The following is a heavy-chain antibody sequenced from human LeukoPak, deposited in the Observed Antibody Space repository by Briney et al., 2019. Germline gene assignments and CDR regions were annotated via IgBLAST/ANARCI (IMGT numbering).Heavy chain of an antibody. CDR2: INEDGSEK. CDR1: GFTFSNYW. CDR3: ARDQAARPLGY. J-gene: IGHJ4*02. D-gene: IGHD6-6*01. V-gene: IGHV3-7*01. Sequence: GGSLRLSCAASGFTFSNYWMSWVRQAPGKGLEWVANINEDGSEKYYVDSVKGRFTLSRDNAKKLLYLQMYSPRAEDTAVYYCARDQAARPLGYWGQGTLVTVFS.